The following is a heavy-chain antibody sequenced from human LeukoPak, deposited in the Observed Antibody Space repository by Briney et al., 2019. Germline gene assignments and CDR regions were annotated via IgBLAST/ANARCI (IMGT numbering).Heavy chain of an antibody. CDR1: GYTFTGYY. CDR3: ARHRDFDSTGYYYPLFDY. Sequence: ASVKVSCKASGYTFTGYYLHWVRQAPGQGLEWMGWTNANHGGTNYAQQFQGRVTMTRDTSISTAYMELSRLRSDDAAVYYCARHRDFDSTGYYYPLFDYWGQGTLVTVSS. J-gene: IGHJ4*02. CDR2: TNANHGGT. D-gene: IGHD3-22*01. V-gene: IGHV1-2*02.